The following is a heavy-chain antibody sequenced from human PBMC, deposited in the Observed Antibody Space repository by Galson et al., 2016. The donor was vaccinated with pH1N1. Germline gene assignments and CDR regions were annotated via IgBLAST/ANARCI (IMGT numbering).Heavy chain of an antibody. CDR2: ISWNSGSI. D-gene: IGHD6-19*01. Sequence: SLRLSCAASGFTFDDYAMYWVRQAPGKGLEWVSGISWNSGSIGYADSVKGRFTISRDNAKNSLYLQMNSLRAEDTALYYCVKSSGWFWGYFDYWGQGTLVTVSS. CDR3: VKSSGWFWGYFDY. CDR1: GFTFDDYA. J-gene: IGHJ4*02. V-gene: IGHV3-9*01.